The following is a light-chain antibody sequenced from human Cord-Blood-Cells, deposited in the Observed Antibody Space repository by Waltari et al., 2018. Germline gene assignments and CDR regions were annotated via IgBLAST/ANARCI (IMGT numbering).Light chain of an antibody. CDR3: QQYYSTWT. CDR1: QSVLYSSNDKNY. J-gene: IGKJ1*01. Sequence: DIVMTQSPDSLAVSLGERATIHCKSCQSVLYSSNDKNYLAWYHQKPGQPHKLLIYWASTRAAGVPDRFSGSGSGTDFTLTISSLQAEDVAFYYCQQYYSTWTFGQGTKVELK. CDR2: WAS. V-gene: IGKV4-1*01.